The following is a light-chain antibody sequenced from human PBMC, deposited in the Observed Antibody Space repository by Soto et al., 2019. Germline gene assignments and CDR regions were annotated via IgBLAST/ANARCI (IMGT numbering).Light chain of an antibody. Sequence: EIVLTQSPGTLSLCPGESAALSCRASQSVTSNYLVWYRQKPGQAPRLLIYAISSRAAGIPDRFNGSGSGTDFTLTITRLEPEDSAVYYCQQHSNSPWTFGQGTRVEV. V-gene: IGKV3D-20*02. CDR3: QQHSNSPWT. J-gene: IGKJ1*01. CDR2: AIS. CDR1: QSVTSNY.